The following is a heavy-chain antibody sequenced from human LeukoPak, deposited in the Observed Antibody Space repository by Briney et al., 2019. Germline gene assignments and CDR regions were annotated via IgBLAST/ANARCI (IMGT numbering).Heavy chain of an antibody. CDR2: ISAYNGNT. J-gene: IGHJ4*02. CDR3: ARGRYYDILTGYLYYFDY. V-gene: IGHV1-18*01. CDR1: GYTFTSYG. Sequence: WASVKVSCKASGYTFTSYGISWVRQAPGQGLEWMGWISAYNGNTNYAQKLQGRVTMTTDTSTSTAYMELRSLRSEDTAVYYCARGRYYDILTGYLYYFDYWGQGTLVTVSS. D-gene: IGHD3-9*01.